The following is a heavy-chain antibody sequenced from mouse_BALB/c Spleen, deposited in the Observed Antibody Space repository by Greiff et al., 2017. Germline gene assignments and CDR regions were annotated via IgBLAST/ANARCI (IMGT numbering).Heavy chain of an antibody. Sequence: QVQLKESGPGLVAPSQSLSITCTVSGFSLTSYGVHWVRQPPGKGLEWLGVIWAGGSTNYNSALMSRLSISKDNSKSQVFLKMNSLQTDDTAMYYCARDYDGWYFDVWGAGTTVTVSS. V-gene: IGHV2-9*02. J-gene: IGHJ1*01. CDR2: IWAGGST. CDR3: ARDYDGWYFDV. CDR1: GFSLTSYG. D-gene: IGHD2-12*01.